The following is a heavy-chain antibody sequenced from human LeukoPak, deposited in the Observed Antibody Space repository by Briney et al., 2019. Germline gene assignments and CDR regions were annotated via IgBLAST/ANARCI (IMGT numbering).Heavy chain of an antibody. J-gene: IGHJ4*02. CDR2: IYYSGST. D-gene: IGHD3-22*01. V-gene: IGHV4-59*01. CDR3: AREYPSDSSPFDY. Sequence: PSETLSLTCTVSGGSISTYYWNWIRQPPGKGLEWIGYIYYSGSTNYNPSLKSRVTISVDTSKNQFSLKLSSVTAADTAVYYCAREYPSDSSPFDYWGQGTLVTVSS. CDR1: GGSISTYY.